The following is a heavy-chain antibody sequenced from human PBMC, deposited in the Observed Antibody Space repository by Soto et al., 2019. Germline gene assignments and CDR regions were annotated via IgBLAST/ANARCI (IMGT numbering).Heavy chain of an antibody. CDR3: AKEGVPYGSGSHYYGMDV. D-gene: IGHD3-10*01. Sequence: PGGSLRLSCAASGFTFSSYAMSWVRQAPGKGLEWVSAISGSGGSTYYADSVKGRFTISRDNSKNTLYLQMNSLRAEDTAVYYCAKEGVPYGSGSHYYGMDVWGQGTTVTVSS. CDR2: ISGSGGST. V-gene: IGHV3-23*01. J-gene: IGHJ6*02. CDR1: GFTFSSYA.